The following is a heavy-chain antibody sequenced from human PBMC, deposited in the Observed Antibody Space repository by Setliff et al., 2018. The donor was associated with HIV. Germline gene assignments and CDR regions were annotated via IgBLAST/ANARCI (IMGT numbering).Heavy chain of an antibody. CDR2: IYYNGNT. D-gene: IGHD5-18*01. V-gene: IGHV4-39*01. J-gene: IGHJ3*02. Sequence: PSETLSLTCTVSGGSISSITYWWGWIRQPPGKGLEWIGTIYYNGNTFYDPSLKSRVTISIDMSKNQFSLKLTSVAAADTAVYYCAKRPGYGYPFHIWGQGTMVTVS. CDR3: AKRPGYGYPFHI. CDR1: GGSISSITYW.